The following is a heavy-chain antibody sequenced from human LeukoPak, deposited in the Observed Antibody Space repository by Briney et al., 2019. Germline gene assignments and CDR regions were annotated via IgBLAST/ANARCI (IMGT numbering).Heavy chain of an antibody. D-gene: IGHD4-11*01. V-gene: IGHV3-48*01. Sequence: PGGSLRLSCAASGFTFSGFSMNWVRLAPGKGLELVSYISSSTDPTYYADSVKGRFTISRDNAKSSLYLQMNSLRAEDTAVYYCARAVSNYYFWNFDLWGRGTLVTVSS. CDR2: ISSSTDPT. J-gene: IGHJ2*01. CDR3: ARAVSNYYFWNFDL. CDR1: GFTFSGFS.